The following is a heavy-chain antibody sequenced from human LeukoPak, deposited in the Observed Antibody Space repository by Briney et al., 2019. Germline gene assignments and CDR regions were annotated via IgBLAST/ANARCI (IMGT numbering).Heavy chain of an antibody. CDR2: IWYDGSNK. V-gene: IGHV3-33*01. D-gene: IGHD4-17*01. Sequence: GGSLRLSCAASGFTFSSYGMHWVRQAPGKGLEWVAVIWYDGSNKYYADSVKGRFTISRDNSKNTLYLQMNSLRAGDTAVYYCAREGYGDYYFDYWGQGTLVTVSS. CDR1: GFTFSSYG. J-gene: IGHJ4*02. CDR3: AREGYGDYYFDY.